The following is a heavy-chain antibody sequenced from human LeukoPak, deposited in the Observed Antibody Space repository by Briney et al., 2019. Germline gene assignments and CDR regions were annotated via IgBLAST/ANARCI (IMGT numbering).Heavy chain of an antibody. CDR1: GFTFSNYW. CDR3: ARETLIRGFMPDY. D-gene: IGHD3-10*01. CDR2: VSTDGSAT. Sequence: PGGSLRLSCAASGFTFSNYWMHWVRQTPGKGLVWVSRVSTDGSATAYADSVKGRFTISRDNAKNTLYLQMNSLRAGDTAVYYCARETLIRGFMPDYWGQGTLVTVSS. J-gene: IGHJ4*02. V-gene: IGHV3-74*01.